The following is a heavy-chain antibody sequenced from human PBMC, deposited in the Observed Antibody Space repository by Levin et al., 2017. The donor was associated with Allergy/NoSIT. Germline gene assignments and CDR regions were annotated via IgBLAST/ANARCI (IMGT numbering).Heavy chain of an antibody. V-gene: IGHV3-53*01. CDR3: ARTPSGDYGDY. CDR1: GLTVSSNY. Sequence: GESLKISCAASGLTVSSNYMTWVRQAPGKGLEWVSVIYSGGGTFYADSVKGRFTVSRDSSMNTVFLQMNTLRAEDTAVYYCARTPSGDYGDYWGQGTLVTVSS. CDR2: IYSGGGT. D-gene: IGHD4-17*01. J-gene: IGHJ4*02.